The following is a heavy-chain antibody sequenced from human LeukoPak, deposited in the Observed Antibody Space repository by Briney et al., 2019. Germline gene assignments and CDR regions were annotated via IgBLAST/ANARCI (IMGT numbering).Heavy chain of an antibody. CDR3: ARRTFPNDAFDV. Sequence: TAGSLSLSCAASGFTFSTFSMNWVRQTPGKGLEWVSAISGSGSDIYYADSVKGRFTISRDNPKRSLYLQMNSLRAEDTAVYYCARRTFPNDAFDVWGQGTVVTVSS. D-gene: IGHD1-7*01. V-gene: IGHV3-21*01. CDR1: GFTFSTFS. J-gene: IGHJ3*01. CDR2: ISGSGSDI.